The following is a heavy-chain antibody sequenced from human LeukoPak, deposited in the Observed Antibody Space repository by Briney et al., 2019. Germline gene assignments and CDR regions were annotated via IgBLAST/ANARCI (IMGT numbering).Heavy chain of an antibody. CDR1: GYTFTGYY. CDR2: INPNSGGT. D-gene: IGHD3-10*01. Sequence: GASVKVSCKASGYTFTGYYMHWVRQAPGQGLEWMGWINPNSGGTNYAQKFQGRVTMTRDTSISTAYMELSRLRSDDTAVYYCARDRGSGRPGPLPYYYYMDVWGKGPTVTVSS. J-gene: IGHJ6*03. V-gene: IGHV1-2*02. CDR3: ARDRGSGRPGPLPYYYYMDV.